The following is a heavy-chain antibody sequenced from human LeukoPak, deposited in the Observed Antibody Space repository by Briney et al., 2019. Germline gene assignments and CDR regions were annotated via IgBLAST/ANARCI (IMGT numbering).Heavy chain of an antibody. Sequence: SETLSLTCTVSGGSISSSTYYWGGIRQPPGKGLEWIGSITYSGSTYYNPSLKSRVTISVDTSKNQFSLKLISVTAADTAVYYCARDLDYYDSTWFDPWGQGTLVTVSS. D-gene: IGHD3-22*01. CDR1: GGSISSSTYY. V-gene: IGHV4-39*07. CDR2: ITYSGST. CDR3: ARDLDYYDSTWFDP. J-gene: IGHJ5*02.